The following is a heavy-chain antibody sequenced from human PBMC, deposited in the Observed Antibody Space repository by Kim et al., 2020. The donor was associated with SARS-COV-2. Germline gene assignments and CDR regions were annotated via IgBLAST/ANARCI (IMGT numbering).Heavy chain of an antibody. D-gene: IGHD3-10*01. CDR3: ARDRVYNYGSRYFGMDV. V-gene: IGHV1-3*01. J-gene: IGHJ6*02. Sequence: KFKGRVTITRETSASTAYMELSSLRYEDTAVYYCARDRVYNYGSRYFGMDVWGQGTTVTVSS.